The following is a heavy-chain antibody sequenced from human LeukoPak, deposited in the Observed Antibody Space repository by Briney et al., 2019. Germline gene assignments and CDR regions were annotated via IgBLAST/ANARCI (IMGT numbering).Heavy chain of an antibody. CDR1: GFNYSDYY. CDR2: INQDGTEK. Sequence: GGSLRLSCEASGFNYSDYYVTWVRQAPGKGMEWVANINQDGTEKNYVDSVKGRFTISRDNAKKSLFLQMNNLRADDTAMYYCVRDVAYYGGNHDYWGPGTLVIASS. CDR3: VRDVAYYGGNHDY. V-gene: IGHV3-7*01. J-gene: IGHJ4*02. D-gene: IGHD4-23*01.